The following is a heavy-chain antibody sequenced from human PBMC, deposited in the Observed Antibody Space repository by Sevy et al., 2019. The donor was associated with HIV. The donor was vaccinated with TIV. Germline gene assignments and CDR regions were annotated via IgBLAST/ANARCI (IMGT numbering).Heavy chain of an antibody. CDR1: EFTFSSYA. CDR2: ISYDGSNK. V-gene: IGHV3-30-3*01. Sequence: GGSLRLSCAASEFTFSSYAMHWVRQAPGKGLEWVAVISYDGSNKYYADSVKGRFTISRDNSKNTLYLQMNSLRAEDTAVYYCARVDSSGYYYTEYFQHWGQGTLVTVSP. D-gene: IGHD3-22*01. CDR3: ARVDSSGYYYTEYFQH. J-gene: IGHJ1*01.